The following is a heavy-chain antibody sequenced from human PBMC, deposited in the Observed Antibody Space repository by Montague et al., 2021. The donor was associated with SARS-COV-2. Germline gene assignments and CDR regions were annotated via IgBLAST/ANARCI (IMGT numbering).Heavy chain of an antibody. Sequence: SLRLSCAASGFTFSSYGMHWVRQAPGKGLEWVAVIWYDGSNKYYXDSVKGRFTISRDNSKNTLYLQMNSLRAADTAVYYCARVGRQQLVRLSGMDVWAKGPRSPSP. D-gene: IGHD6-13*01. CDR1: GFTFSSYG. V-gene: IGHV3-33*01. CDR3: ARVGRQQLVRLSGMDV. CDR2: IWYDGSNK. J-gene: IGHJ6*02.